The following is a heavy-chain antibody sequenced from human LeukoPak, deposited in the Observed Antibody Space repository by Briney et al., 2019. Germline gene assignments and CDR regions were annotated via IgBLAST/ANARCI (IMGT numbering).Heavy chain of an antibody. V-gene: IGHV4-34*01. D-gene: IGHD2-2*01. CDR2: INHSGST. Sequence: PSETLSLTCAVYGGSFSGYYWSWIRQPPGKGLEWIGEINHSGSTNYNPSLKSRVTISVDTSKNQFSLKLSSVTAADTAVYYCATLGGDSLVPAARRWFDHWGQGTLVTVSS. CDR1: GGSFSGYY. J-gene: IGHJ5*02. CDR3: ATLGGDSLVPAARRWFDH.